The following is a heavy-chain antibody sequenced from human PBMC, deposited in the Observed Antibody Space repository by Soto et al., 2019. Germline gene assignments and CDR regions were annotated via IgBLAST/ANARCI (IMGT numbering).Heavy chain of an antibody. CDR3: ARRKLLWPGSAFDL. Sequence: QAQLVSSGAEVKKPGASVKVSCKASGYTFTGYYFHWVRQVPGQGLEWVGWINLNSGGAIYAKNFQGRVTMTRDTSISTAYLELSSLRSDDTAMYYCARRKLLWPGSAFDLWGQETMVPVSS. J-gene: IGHJ3*01. V-gene: IGHV1-2*02. D-gene: IGHD2-15*01. CDR2: INLNSGGA. CDR1: GYTFTGYY.